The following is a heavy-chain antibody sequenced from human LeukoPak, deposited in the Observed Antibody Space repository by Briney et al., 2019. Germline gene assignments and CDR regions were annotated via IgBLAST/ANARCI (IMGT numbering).Heavy chain of an antibody. V-gene: IGHV3-7*01. D-gene: IGHD3-22*01. Sequence: GGSLRLSCAASGFSFSRYWMSWVRQAPGKGLEWVANIKEDGSEKYYVDSVKGRFTISRDNGKSSLYLQMNSLRAEDTAVYYCARDKRYYYDSSGYRTFDYWGQGTLVTVSS. J-gene: IGHJ4*02. CDR2: IKEDGSEK. CDR3: ARDKRYYYDSSGYRTFDY. CDR1: GFSFSRYW.